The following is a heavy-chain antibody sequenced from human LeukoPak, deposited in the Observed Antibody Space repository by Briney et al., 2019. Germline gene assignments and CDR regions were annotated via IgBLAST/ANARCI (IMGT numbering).Heavy chain of an antibody. D-gene: IGHD3-16*02. CDR1: GYSFTSYA. Sequence: GASVKVSCKASGYSFTSYAISWVRQAPGQGPEWMGWISPYNGDRRDAQKLQDRVTMTTDTSTTTAYMELRSLRSDDTAVYYCARLRLGELSLGFDPWGQGTLVTVSS. CDR2: ISPYNGDR. J-gene: IGHJ5*02. CDR3: ARLRLGELSLGFDP. V-gene: IGHV1-18*01.